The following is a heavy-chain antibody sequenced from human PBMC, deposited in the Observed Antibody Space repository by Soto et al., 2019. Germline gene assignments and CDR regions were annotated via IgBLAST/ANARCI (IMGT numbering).Heavy chain of an antibody. CDR2: IRQDGSEK. CDR1: AFTFSRYW. D-gene: IGHD5-12*01. J-gene: IGHJ4*02. CDR3: ARRIVATTELDY. V-gene: IGHV3-7*01. Sequence: GGSLRLSCAASAFTFSRYWMTWVRQAPGKGLEWVANIRQDGSEKYYVDSVKGRFTISRDNAKSSLYLQMNSLRAEDTAVYYCARRIVATTELDYWGQGTLVTVSS.